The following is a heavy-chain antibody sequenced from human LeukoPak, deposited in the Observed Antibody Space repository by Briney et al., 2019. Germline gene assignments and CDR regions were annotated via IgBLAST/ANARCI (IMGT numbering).Heavy chain of an antibody. CDR2: ISATGGST. CDR1: GFTFSIYA. J-gene: IGHJ4*02. D-gene: IGHD3-10*01. V-gene: IGHV3-23*01. Sequence: GGSLRLSCAASGFTFSIYAMTWVRQAPGKGLEWVSVISATGGSTYYADSVKGRFTISRDNSKSMLYLQMNSLRAEDTAVYYCAKTAHGSGSWGQGTLVTVSS. CDR3: AKTAHGSGS.